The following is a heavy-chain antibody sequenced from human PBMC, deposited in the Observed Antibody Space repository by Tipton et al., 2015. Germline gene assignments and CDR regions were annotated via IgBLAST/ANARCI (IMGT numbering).Heavy chain of an antibody. V-gene: IGHV4-31*03. CDR1: GDSIRTTPYY. D-gene: IGHD4/OR15-4a*01. CDR3: ARGFDYGRFFDF. J-gene: IGHJ4*02. CDR2: ISNNANT. Sequence: TLSLTCSVSGDSIRTTPYYWNWIRQNSRKGLEWLGYISNNANTYYNPSLKSRLTFSLDTSQNQFSLRLDSVTAADTAVYYCARGFDYGRFFDFWGQGTLVTVSS.